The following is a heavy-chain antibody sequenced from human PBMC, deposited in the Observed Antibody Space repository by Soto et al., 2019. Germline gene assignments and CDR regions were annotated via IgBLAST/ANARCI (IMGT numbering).Heavy chain of an antibody. CDR1: GFSLSSSGVG. CDR2: IYWDDDK. CDR3: ARGGWTTYYSPFFGY. V-gene: IGHV2-5*02. J-gene: IGHJ4*02. Sequence: QITLKESGPTLVRPTQTLTLTCTFSGFSLSSSGVGVCWIRQPPGKALEWLALIYWDDDKRYSPSLKSWLTITKDTSKNQVVLTLTKLDTVDTATYYCARGGWTTYYSPFFGYWGQGTLVTVSS. D-gene: IGHD3-10*01.